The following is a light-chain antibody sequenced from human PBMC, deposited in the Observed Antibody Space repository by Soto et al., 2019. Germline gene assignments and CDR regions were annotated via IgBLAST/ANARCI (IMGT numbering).Light chain of an antibody. Sequence: QSVLTQPASVSGSPGQSITISCTGTSSDVGGYNYVSWYQQHPGKAPKLMIYEVSNRPSGVSNRFSGSKSGNTASLTISGLQAEDEADYYCSSYTSSSNPHVVFGGGTKVTVL. V-gene: IGLV2-14*01. CDR3: SSYTSSSNPHVV. CDR2: EVS. CDR1: SSDVGGYNY. J-gene: IGLJ2*01.